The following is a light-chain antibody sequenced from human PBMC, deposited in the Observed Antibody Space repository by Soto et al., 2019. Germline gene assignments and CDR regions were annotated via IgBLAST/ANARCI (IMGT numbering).Light chain of an antibody. Sequence: DIQMTQSPSTLSASVGDRVTITCRASQSIGIWLAWYQQKRGQAPKLXIYDASSLESGVPSRFSGSGSGTEFTLTISRLQPDDFAGYYCQQYNSYSGTFGQGTKVDIK. J-gene: IGKJ1*01. CDR2: DAS. V-gene: IGKV1-5*01. CDR3: QQYNSYSGT. CDR1: QSIGIW.